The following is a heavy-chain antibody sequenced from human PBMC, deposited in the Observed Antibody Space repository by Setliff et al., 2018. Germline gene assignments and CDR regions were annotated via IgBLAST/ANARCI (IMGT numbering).Heavy chain of an antibody. V-gene: IGHV3-23*01. CDR1: GLTFSIYA. Sequence: PGGSLRLSCAASGLTFSIYAMSWVRQAPGKGLEWVSVISGSGSITYQADSVKGRFTISRDNAKNSLYLQMNSLRAEDTAVYYCARGGNLIYYFDYWGQGTLVTVAS. CDR3: ARGGNLIYYFDY. J-gene: IGHJ4*02. D-gene: IGHD2-15*01. CDR2: ISGSGSIT.